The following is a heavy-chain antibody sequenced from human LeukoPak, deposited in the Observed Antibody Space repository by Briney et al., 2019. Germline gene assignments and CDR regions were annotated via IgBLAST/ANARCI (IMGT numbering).Heavy chain of an antibody. V-gene: IGHV1-2*02. Sequence: ASVTVSCKASGYTFTGYYMHWVRQAPGQGLEWMGWINPNSGGTNYAQKFQGRVTMTRDTSISTAYMELSRLRSDDTAVYYCARVGCSSTSCYTYYYYYMDVWGKGTTVTVSS. CDR2: INPNSGGT. J-gene: IGHJ6*03. CDR1: GYTFTGYY. D-gene: IGHD2-2*02. CDR3: ARVGCSSTSCYTYYYYYMDV.